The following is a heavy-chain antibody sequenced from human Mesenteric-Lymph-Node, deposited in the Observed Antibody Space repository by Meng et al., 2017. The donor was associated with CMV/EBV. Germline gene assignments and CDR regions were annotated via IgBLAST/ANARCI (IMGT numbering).Heavy chain of an antibody. V-gene: IGHV4-61*01. CDR3: AREVTRMLSRWLDP. Sequence: SGDSVSSGRHYCSWIRQPPGKGLEWIGYIYYGGNTNYNPSLKSRVTISVDTSENQFSLKLSSVTAADTAVYYCAREVTRMLSRWLDPWGQGTLVTVSS. CDR2: IYYGGNT. CDR1: GDSVSSGRHY. J-gene: IGHJ5*02. D-gene: IGHD3-22*01.